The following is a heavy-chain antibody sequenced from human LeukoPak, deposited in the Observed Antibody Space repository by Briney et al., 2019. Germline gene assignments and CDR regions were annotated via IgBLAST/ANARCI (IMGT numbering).Heavy chain of an antibody. Sequence: PSETLSLTCTVSGGSVSSGSYYWSWIRQPPGKGLEWIGYIYYSGSTNYNPSLKSRVTISVDTSKNQFSLKPSYVTAADTAVYYCARGSRELYYFDYWGQGTLVTVSS. D-gene: IGHD1-7*01. CDR3: ARGSRELYYFDY. J-gene: IGHJ4*02. CDR1: GGSVSSGSYY. CDR2: IYYSGST. V-gene: IGHV4-61*01.